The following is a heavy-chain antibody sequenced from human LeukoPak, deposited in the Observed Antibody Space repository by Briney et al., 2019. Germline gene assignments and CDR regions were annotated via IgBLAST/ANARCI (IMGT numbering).Heavy chain of an antibody. Sequence: ASVKVSCKASGYTFNNYGISWVRQAPGQGLDWMGWISAYNGNTYYAQRFQGRVTMTTDTPTSTAYMELSSLRSEDTAVYYCAREVAAAGIPSWGQGTLVTVSS. J-gene: IGHJ5*02. D-gene: IGHD6-13*01. CDR3: AREVAAAGIPS. CDR1: GYTFNNYG. V-gene: IGHV1-18*01. CDR2: ISAYNGNT.